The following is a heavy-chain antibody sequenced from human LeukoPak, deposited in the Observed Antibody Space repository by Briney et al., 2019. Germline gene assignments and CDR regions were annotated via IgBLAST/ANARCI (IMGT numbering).Heavy chain of an antibody. V-gene: IGHV5-10-1*01. CDR1: GYDFTNYW. D-gene: IGHD3-3*01. CDR2: IDPSDSYT. CDR3: AIRGGSGAEGSFDY. Sequence: GESLKISCQGSGYDFTNYWIAWVRQMPGKGLEWMGRIDPSDSYTNYSPSFQGHVTISADKSISTAYLQWSSLKASDTAMYYCAIRGGSGAEGSFDYWGQGTLVTVSS. J-gene: IGHJ4*02.